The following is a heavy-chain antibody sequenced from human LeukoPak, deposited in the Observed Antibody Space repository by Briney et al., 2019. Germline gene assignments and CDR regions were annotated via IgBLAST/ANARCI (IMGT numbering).Heavy chain of an antibody. CDR1: GYTFTSYY. D-gene: IGHD3-16*01. Sequence: ASVKVSCKAFGYTFTSYYMHWVRQAPGQGLEWMGIINPSGGSTSYAQKFQGRVTMTRDTSTSTVYMELSSLRSEDTAVYYCARDGVLGGFDYWGQGTLVTVSS. CDR3: ARDGVLGGFDY. J-gene: IGHJ4*02. V-gene: IGHV1-46*01. CDR2: INPSGGST.